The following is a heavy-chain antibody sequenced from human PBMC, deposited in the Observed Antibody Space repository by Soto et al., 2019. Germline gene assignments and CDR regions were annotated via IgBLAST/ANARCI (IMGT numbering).Heavy chain of an antibody. Sequence: AESLTLSCAVSGFTLSSYSMHWVRQAPGKGLEWVVVIRYDGSDKSYADSVKGRFTISGDKSKNTVYLQMNTLRAEDTAVYYCARALPMVDTYGFDVWGQGTMVTVSS. J-gene: IGHJ3*01. V-gene: IGHV3-33*01. CDR1: GFTLSSYS. CDR2: IRYDGSDK. CDR3: ARALPMVDTYGFDV. D-gene: IGHD5-18*01.